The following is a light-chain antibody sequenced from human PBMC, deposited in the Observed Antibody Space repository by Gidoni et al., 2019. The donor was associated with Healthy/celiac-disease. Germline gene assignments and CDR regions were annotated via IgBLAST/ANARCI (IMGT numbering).Light chain of an antibody. CDR2: AAS. Sequence: IQMTQSPSSLSASVGDRVTITCRASQSISSYLNWYQQKPGKAPKLLIYAASSLQSGVPSRFSGSGSVTDFTLTISSLQPEDFATYYCQQSYSTPTFGPGTKVDIK. CDR3: QQSYSTPT. J-gene: IGKJ3*01. CDR1: QSISSY. V-gene: IGKV1-39*01.